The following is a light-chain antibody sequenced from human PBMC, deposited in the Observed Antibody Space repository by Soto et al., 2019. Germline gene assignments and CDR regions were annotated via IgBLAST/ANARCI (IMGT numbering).Light chain of an antibody. V-gene: IGKV3-20*01. Sequence: ETVLTQSPGTLSLSPGERATLSCRASQSVSRNYLAWYQQKPGQAPRLLIYDASNRATGIPDRFSGSGSGTDFTLTISRLEPDDFAVYFCQQYDRSPWTFGQGTKVDIK. J-gene: IGKJ1*01. CDR2: DAS. CDR3: QQYDRSPWT. CDR1: QSVSRNY.